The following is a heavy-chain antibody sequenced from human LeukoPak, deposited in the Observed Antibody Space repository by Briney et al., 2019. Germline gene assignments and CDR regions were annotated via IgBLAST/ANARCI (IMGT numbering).Heavy chain of an antibody. CDR3: ARVSVDTAMVTPSGFDY. V-gene: IGHV3-21*01. CDR1: GFTFSDYW. Sequence: GGSLRLSCAASGFTFSDYWMTWVRQAPGKGLEWVSSISSSSSYIYYADSVKGRFTISRDNAKNSLYLQMNSLRAEDTAVYYCARVSVDTAMVTPSGFDYWGQGTLVTVSS. D-gene: IGHD5-18*01. J-gene: IGHJ4*02. CDR2: ISSSSSYI.